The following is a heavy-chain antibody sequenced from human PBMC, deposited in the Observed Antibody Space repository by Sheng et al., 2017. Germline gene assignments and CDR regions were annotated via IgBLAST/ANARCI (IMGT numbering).Heavy chain of an antibody. CDR3: SSSIAARDDRAYFDY. CDR1: GGTFSSYA. V-gene: IGHV1-69*01. Sequence: QVQLVQSGAEVKKPGSSVKVSCKASGGTFSSYAISWVRQAPGQGLEWMGGIIPIFGTANYAQKFQGRVTITADESTSTAYMELSSLRSEDTAVYYCSSSIAARDDRAYFDYWGQGTLVTVSS. D-gene: IGHD6-6*01. CDR2: IIPIFGTA. J-gene: IGHJ4*02.